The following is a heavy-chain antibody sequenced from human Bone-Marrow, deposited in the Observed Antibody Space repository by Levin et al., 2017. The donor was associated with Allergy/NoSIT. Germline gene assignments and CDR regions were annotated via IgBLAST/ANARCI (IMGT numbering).Heavy chain of an antibody. CDR2: ISSDGDNK. CDR3: AKQRGTTVTLLDF. V-gene: IGHV3-30-3*01. CDR1: GFTFSSFA. J-gene: IGHJ4*02. Sequence: GGSLRLSCAASGFTFSSFAMHWVRQAPGKGLQWVALISSDGDNKNYADSVKGRFSISRDNSKNTVFLQMNSLRTDDTALYYCAKQRGTTVTLLDFWGQGSLVTVSP. D-gene: IGHD4-17*01.